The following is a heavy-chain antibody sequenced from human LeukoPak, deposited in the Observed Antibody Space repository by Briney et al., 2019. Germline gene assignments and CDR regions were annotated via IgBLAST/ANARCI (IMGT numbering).Heavy chain of an antibody. CDR1: GYTFTDFF. J-gene: IGHJ4*02. D-gene: IGHD3-10*01. CDR2: FDPKDNET. Sequence: ASVKVSCKGSGYTFTDFFIHWVRQAPGQGIEWMGGFDPKDNETNYAQKFQGRVTMADDTSTDTAYMELSSLRSEDTAVYYCASGGPYGSGSYYNGAFDFWGQGTLVTVSS. V-gene: IGHV1-24*01. CDR3: ASGGPYGSGSYYNGAFDF.